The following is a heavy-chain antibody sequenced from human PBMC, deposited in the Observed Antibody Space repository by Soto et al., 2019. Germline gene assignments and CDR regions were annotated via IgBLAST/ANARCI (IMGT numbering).Heavy chain of an antibody. CDR1: GFSLSTSGVG. J-gene: IGHJ5*02. CDR2: IYWDDDK. Sequence: VPGPTPVNPKQTVTLTCTFSGFSLSTSGVGVGWIRQPPGKALEWLALIYWDDDKRYSPSLKSRLTITKDTSKNQVVLTMTNMDPVDTATYYCAHTPQLERLLNLNWFDPWGQGTLVTVSS. CDR3: AHTPQLERLLNLNWFDP. D-gene: IGHD1-1*01. V-gene: IGHV2-5*02.